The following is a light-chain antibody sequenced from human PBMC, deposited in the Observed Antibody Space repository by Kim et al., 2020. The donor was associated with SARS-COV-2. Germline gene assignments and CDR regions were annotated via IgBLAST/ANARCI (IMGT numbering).Light chain of an antibody. CDR3: QQYGGSVR. CDR2: GAS. V-gene: IGKV3-20*01. Sequence: WSPGERATLACRAGQSITTHYLAWYQQKPGQTPRLLIYGASSRATGIPDRFSGSGSGTDFTITISRLEPEDFAVYYCQQYGGSVRFGGGTKLEI. J-gene: IGKJ4*01. CDR1: QSITTHY.